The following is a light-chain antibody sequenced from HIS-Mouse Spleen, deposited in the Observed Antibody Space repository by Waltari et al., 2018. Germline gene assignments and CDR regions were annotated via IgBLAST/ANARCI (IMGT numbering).Light chain of an antibody. V-gene: IGLV2-11*01. CDR3: CSYAGSYTFV. CDR1: SRDVGGYNH. J-gene: IGLJ2*01. Sequence: QSALTQPRSVSGSPGQSVTISCTGTSRDVGGYNHVPWYQQHPGKAPTLMIYDVSKRPSGVPDRFSGSKSGNTASLTISGLQAEDEADYYCCSYAGSYTFVFGGGTKLTVL. CDR2: DVS.